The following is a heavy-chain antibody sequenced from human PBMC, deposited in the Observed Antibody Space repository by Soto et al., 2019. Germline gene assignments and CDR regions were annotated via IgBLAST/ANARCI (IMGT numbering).Heavy chain of an antibody. V-gene: IGHV4-39*01. CDR2: IYYSGGT. J-gene: IGHJ2*01. D-gene: IGHD3-3*01. CDR3: ASIREWLLRNWYFVL. Sequence: SETLSLTCAVSGGSISSSNLYWGWFRQPPGKGLEWIGSIYYSGGTYYNPSLKSRVTISVDTSKNQFSLKLSSVTAADTAVYYCASIREWLLRNWYFVLWGRGTLVTVSS. CDR1: GGSISSSNLY.